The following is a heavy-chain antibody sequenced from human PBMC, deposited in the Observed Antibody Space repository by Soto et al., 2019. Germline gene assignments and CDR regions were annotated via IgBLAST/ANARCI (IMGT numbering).Heavy chain of an antibody. CDR2: IIPIFGTA. CDR1: GGTFSSYA. D-gene: IGHD3-22*01. V-gene: IGHV1-69*13. Sequence: SVKVSCKASGGTFSSYAISWVRQAPGQGLEWMGGIIPIFGTANYAQKFQGRVTITADESTSTAYMELSSLRSEDTAVYYSAGYYYGSSGYYPLEDWGQGTLVTVSS. J-gene: IGHJ4*02. CDR3: AGYYYGSSGYYPLED.